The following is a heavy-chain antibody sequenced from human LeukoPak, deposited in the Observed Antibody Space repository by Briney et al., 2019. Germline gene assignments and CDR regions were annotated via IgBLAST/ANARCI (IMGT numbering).Heavy chain of an antibody. J-gene: IGHJ5*02. CDR3: ARDDCSSISCYHNWFDP. Sequence: GGSLRLSCAASGFTFSSYWMSWVRQAPGKGLEWVANIKQDGSEKYYVDSEKGRFTISRDNAKNSLYLQMNSLRAEDTAVYYCARDDCSSISCYHNWFDPWGQGTLVTVSS. CDR1: GFTFSSYW. V-gene: IGHV3-7*01. D-gene: IGHD2-2*01. CDR2: IKQDGSEK.